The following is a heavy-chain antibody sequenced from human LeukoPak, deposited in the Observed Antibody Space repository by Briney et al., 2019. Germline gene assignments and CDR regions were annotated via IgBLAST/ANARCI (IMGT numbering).Heavy chain of an antibody. J-gene: IGHJ3*02. D-gene: IGHD5-18*01. CDR3: ARQVGTAMVTLLGAFDI. CDR1: GGSFSGYY. CDR2: INHSGST. V-gene: IGHV4-34*01. Sequence: PSETLSLTCAVYGGSFSGYYWSWIRQPPGKGLEWIGEINHSGSTNYNPSLKSRVTISVDTSKNQFSLKLSSVTAADTAVYYCARQVGTAMVTLLGAFDIWGQGTMVTVSS.